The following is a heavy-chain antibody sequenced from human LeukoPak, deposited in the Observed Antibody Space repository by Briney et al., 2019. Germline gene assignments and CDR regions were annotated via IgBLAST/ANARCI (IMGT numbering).Heavy chain of an antibody. D-gene: IGHD6-19*01. Sequence: GGSLRLSCAASGFTFSTYWMHWVRQAPGKGLVWVSLINSGGDDTRYADSGKGRFTISRDNAKNTLYLQMNSLRAEDTAVYYCARRIGYSSGHSAVYYFDYWGQGALVTVSS. CDR2: INSGGDDT. CDR1: GFTFSTYW. CDR3: ARRIGYSSGHSAVYYFDY. J-gene: IGHJ4*02. V-gene: IGHV3-74*01.